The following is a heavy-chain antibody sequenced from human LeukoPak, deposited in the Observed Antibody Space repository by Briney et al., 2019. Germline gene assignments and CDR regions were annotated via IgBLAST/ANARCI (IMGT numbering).Heavy chain of an antibody. CDR2: IYYSGST. CDR3: ARGGTMVRGVINWFDP. CDR1: GGSISSSSYY. J-gene: IGHJ5*02. D-gene: IGHD3-10*01. Sequence: TSETLSLTCTVSGGSISSSSYYWGWIRQPPGKGLEWIGYIYYSGSTNYNPSLKSRVTISVDTSKNQFSLKLSSVTAADTAVYYCARGGTMVRGVINWFDPWGQGTLVTVSS. V-gene: IGHV4-61*05.